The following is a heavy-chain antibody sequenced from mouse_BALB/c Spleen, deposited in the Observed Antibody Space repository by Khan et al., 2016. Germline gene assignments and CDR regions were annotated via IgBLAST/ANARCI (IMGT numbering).Heavy chain of an antibody. Sequence: VELKESGAELVRSGASVKLSCTASGFNIKDYYMHWVKQRPEQGLEWIGWIDPDNGDTEYAPTFQGKATMTADTSSNTAYLQLSSLTSEDTAVYYFNACDYSAVDYWGQGTSFTVSA. CDR1: GFNIKDYY. CDR2: IDPDNGDT. V-gene: IGHV14-4*02. CDR3: NACDYSAVDY. J-gene: IGHJ4*01.